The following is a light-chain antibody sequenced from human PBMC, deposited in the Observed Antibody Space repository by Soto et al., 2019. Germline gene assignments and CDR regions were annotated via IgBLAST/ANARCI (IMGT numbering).Light chain of an antibody. V-gene: IGLV2-8*01. CDR3: SSYAGSNNLL. J-gene: IGLJ2*01. Sequence: QSALTQPPSASGSPGQSVTISCTGTSSDVGGYNYVSWYQQHPGKAPKLMIYEVSKRPSGVPDRFSGSKSGNTASLTVSGLQAEDGANYYCSSYAGSNNLLFGGGTKLPVL. CDR2: EVS. CDR1: SSDVGGYNY.